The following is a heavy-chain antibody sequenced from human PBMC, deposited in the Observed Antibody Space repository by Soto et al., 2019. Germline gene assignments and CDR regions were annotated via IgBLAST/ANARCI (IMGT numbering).Heavy chain of an antibody. CDR3: ARDQGGYCSGGSCHYFDY. D-gene: IGHD2-15*01. Sequence: ASVKVSCKASGYTFTSYYMHWVRRAPGQGFEWMGIINPSGGSTSYAQKFQGRVTMTRDTSTSTVYMELSSLRSEDTAVYYCARDQGGYCSGGSCHYFDYWGQGTLVTVSS. CDR2: INPSGGST. CDR1: GYTFTSYY. J-gene: IGHJ4*02. V-gene: IGHV1-46*01.